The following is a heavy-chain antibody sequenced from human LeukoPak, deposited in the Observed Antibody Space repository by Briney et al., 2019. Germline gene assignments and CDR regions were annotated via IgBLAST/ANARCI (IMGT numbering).Heavy chain of an antibody. J-gene: IGHJ4*02. Sequence: GESLKISCKVSGYCFTFYWIVWVRQMPGKGLDWMGSIYPRDSDTRYSPSFQGQVTISADKSITTACLQWNSLRASDTAMYYCVRGESYYYDTSGYYPYFDYWGQGTLVTVSS. CDR1: GYCFTFYW. CDR3: VRGESYYYDTSGYYPYFDY. D-gene: IGHD3-22*01. CDR2: IYPRDSDT. V-gene: IGHV5-51*01.